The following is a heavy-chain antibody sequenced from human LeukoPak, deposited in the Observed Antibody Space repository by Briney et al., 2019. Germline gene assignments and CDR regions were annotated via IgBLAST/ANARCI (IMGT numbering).Heavy chain of an antibody. CDR2: IYHSGST. V-gene: IGHV4-4*02. Sequence: SGTLPLTCAVSGGSISSSHWWSWVRQPPGKGLEWIGEIYHSGSTNYNPSLKSRVTISVDKSKNQFSLNLSSVTAADTAVYYCARDLGTGGDAFDIWGQGTMVTVSS. CDR3: ARDLGTGGDAFDI. CDR1: GGSISSSHW. J-gene: IGHJ3*02. D-gene: IGHD3-10*01.